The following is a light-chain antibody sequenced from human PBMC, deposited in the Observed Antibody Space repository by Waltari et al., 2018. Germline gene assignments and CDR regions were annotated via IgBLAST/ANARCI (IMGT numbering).Light chain of an antibody. CDR3: SSHVV. V-gene: IGLV2-8*01. CDR1: GIDVGDYNY. J-gene: IGLJ3*02. CDR2: EVT. Sequence: QSALTQPPSASGSPGQTVTISCTATGIDVGDYNYVSWYQQHPGKAPKLMIYEVTKRPSGVPDRFSGSKSGNTASLTVSGLQAEDEADYYCSSHVVFGGGTKLTVL.